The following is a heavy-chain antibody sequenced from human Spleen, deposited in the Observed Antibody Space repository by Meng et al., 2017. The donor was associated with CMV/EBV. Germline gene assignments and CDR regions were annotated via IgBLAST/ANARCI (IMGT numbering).Heavy chain of an antibody. CDR3: AKDEGGSGPVDY. D-gene: IGHD6-19*01. CDR1: GFTFSSYA. Sequence: GGSLRLSCVASGFTFSSYAMSWVRQAPGKGLEWVALISGVGGSTFYADSVRGRFTISRDNSKNTLYLQMNSLRAEDTAVYYCAKDEGGSGPVDYWGQGTLVTVSS. V-gene: IGHV3-23*01. CDR2: ISGVGGST. J-gene: IGHJ4*02.